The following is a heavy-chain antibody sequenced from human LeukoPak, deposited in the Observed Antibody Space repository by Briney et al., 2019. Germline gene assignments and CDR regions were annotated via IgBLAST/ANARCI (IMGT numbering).Heavy chain of an antibody. V-gene: IGHV1-3*01. Sequence: ASVKVSCKASGYTFTGYYMHWVRQAPGQRLEWMGWINAGNGNTKYSQKFQGRVTITRDTSASTAYMELSSLRSEDTAVYYCARAVEGSSWYNYWGQGTLVTVSS. CDR3: ARAVEGSSWYNY. CDR2: INAGNGNT. D-gene: IGHD6-13*01. J-gene: IGHJ4*02. CDR1: GYTFTGYY.